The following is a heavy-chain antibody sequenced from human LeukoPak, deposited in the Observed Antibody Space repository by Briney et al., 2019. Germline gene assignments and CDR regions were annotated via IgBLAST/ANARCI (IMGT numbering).Heavy chain of an antibody. J-gene: IGHJ4*02. V-gene: IGHV3-30*14. CDR2: ISYDGSNK. CDR1: GFTFSSYA. CDR3: AKGPVPGGYSGYGEYYFDY. D-gene: IGHD5-12*01. Sequence: GSLRLSCAASGFTFSSYAMHWVRQAPGKGLEWVAVISYDGSNKYYADSVKGRFTISRDNSKNTVYLQMNSLGAGDTAVYYCAKGPVPGGYSGYGEYYFDYWGQGTLVTVSS.